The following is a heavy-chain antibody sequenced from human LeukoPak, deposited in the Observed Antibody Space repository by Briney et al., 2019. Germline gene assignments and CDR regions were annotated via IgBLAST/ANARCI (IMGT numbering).Heavy chain of an antibody. CDR3: ARGRSYYYDSSGYQLFDY. CDR2: ISSSSSTI. J-gene: IGHJ4*02. D-gene: IGHD3-22*01. CDR1: GFTFSSYS. Sequence: PGGSLRLSCAASGFTFSSYSMNWVRQAPGKGLEWVSYISSSSSTIYYADSVKGRFTISRDNAKNSLYLQMNSLRAEDTAVYYCARGRSYYYDSSGYQLFDYWGQGTLVTVSS. V-gene: IGHV3-48*04.